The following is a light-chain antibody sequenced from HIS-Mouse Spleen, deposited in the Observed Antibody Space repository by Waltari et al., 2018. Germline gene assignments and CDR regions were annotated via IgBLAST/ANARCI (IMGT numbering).Light chain of an antibody. CDR1: SSNIGRNT. V-gene: IGLV1-44*01. J-gene: IGLJ1*01. CDR3: EAWDDILNGYV. CDR2: SNN. Sequence: QSVLTQPPSASGTPGQRVTISSSGSSSNIGRNTVNWYQQLPGTAPKLPIYSNNQRPSWVPDRFSGSKSGTSASLANSGLQSEDEADYYCEAWDDILNGYVFGTGTKVTVL.